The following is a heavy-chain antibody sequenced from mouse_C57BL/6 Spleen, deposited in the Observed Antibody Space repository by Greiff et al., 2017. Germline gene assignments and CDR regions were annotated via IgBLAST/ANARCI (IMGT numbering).Heavy chain of an antibody. D-gene: IGHD2-4*01. CDR3: ADYDYDGGGFAY. Sequence: VQLKQSGPELVKPGDSVKISCKASGYSFTGYFMNWVMQSHGKSLEWIGRLNPYNGDTFYNQKFKGKATLTVDKSSSTAHMELRSLTSEVSAVYYCADYDYDGGGFAYWGQGTMVTVSA. CDR2: LNPYNGDT. J-gene: IGHJ3*01. V-gene: IGHV1-20*01. CDR1: GYSFTGYF.